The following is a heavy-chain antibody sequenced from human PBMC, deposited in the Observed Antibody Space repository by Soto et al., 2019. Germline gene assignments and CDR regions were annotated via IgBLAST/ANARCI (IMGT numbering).Heavy chain of an antibody. CDR3: ATLLGYCSGGSCIRGDYFDY. V-gene: IGHV1-3*01. Sequence: QVQLVQSGAEVKKPGASVKVSCKASGYTFTSYAMHWVRQAPGQRLEWMGWINAGNGNTKYSQKFQGRVTITRDTSASTAYMELSSLRSEDTAVYYCATLLGYCSGGSCIRGDYFDYWGQGTLVTVSS. J-gene: IGHJ4*02. D-gene: IGHD2-15*01. CDR1: GYTFTSYA. CDR2: INAGNGNT.